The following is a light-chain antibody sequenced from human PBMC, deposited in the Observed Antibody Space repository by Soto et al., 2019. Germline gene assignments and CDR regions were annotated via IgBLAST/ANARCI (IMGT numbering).Light chain of an antibody. CDR2: DAS. CDR1: QSISSW. V-gene: IGKV1-5*01. CDR3: QQYGSSPPGT. J-gene: IGKJ1*01. Sequence: DIQMTQSPSTLSASVGDRVTITCRASQSISSWLAWYQQKPGKAPKLLIYDASSLESGVPSRFSGSGSGTEFTLTISSLQPDDFAVYYCQQYGSSPPGTFGQGTKVDIK.